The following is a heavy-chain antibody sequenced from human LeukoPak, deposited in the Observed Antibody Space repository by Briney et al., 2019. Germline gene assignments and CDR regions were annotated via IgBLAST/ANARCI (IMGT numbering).Heavy chain of an antibody. CDR1: GGSFSGYY. D-gene: IGHD6-19*01. CDR2: INHSGST. Sequence: SETLSLTCAVYGGSFSGYYWSWIRQPPGKGLEWIGEINHSGSTNYNPSLKSRVTISVDTSKNQFSLKLSSVTAADTAVYYCARGFPNSSGWYGYWGQGTLVTVSS. V-gene: IGHV4-34*01. J-gene: IGHJ4*02. CDR3: ARGFPNSSGWYGY.